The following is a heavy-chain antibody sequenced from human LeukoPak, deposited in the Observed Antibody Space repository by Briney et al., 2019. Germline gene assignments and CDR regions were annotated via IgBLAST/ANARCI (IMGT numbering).Heavy chain of an antibody. D-gene: IGHD3-10*01. CDR2: INPSGGST. CDR3: ARVLYYGSGSYYGPTIPYYYMDV. CDR1: GYTFTSYY. J-gene: IGHJ6*03. V-gene: IGHV1-46*01. Sequence: ASVKVSCKASGYTFTSYYMHWVRQAPGQGLEWMGIINPSGGSTSYAQKFQGRVTMTRDMSTSTVYMELSSLRSKDTAVYYCARVLYYGSGSYYGPTIPYYYMDVWGKGTTVTISS.